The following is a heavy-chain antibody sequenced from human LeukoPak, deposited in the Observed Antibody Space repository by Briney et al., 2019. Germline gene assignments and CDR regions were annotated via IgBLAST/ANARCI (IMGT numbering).Heavy chain of an antibody. V-gene: IGHV1-46*01. CDR3: ARDGAVAGTGSVVLRYYYGMDV. CDR2: INPSGGST. J-gene: IGHJ6*02. D-gene: IGHD6-19*01. Sequence: ASVKVSCKASGYTFTGYYMHWVRQAPGQGLEWMGIINPSGGSTNYAQKLQGRVTMTTDTSTSTAYMELRSLRSDDTAVYYCARDGAVAGTGSVVLRYYYGMDVWGQGTTVTVSS. CDR1: GYTFTGYY.